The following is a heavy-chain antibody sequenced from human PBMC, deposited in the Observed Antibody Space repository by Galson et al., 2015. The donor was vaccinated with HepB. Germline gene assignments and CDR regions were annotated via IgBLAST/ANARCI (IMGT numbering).Heavy chain of an antibody. D-gene: IGHD3-10*01. V-gene: IGHV1-18*01. CDR3: ARDFRKSWLGWFDP. CDR2: ISTYNGNT. J-gene: IGHJ5*02. Sequence: SVKVSCKASGYNFNIYGISWVRQAPGQGLEWMGWISTYNGNTNYAQKLQGRVTMTTDTSTSTAYMELRSLRPDDTAVYYCARDFRKSWLGWFDPWGQGTLVTVSS. CDR1: GYNFNIYG.